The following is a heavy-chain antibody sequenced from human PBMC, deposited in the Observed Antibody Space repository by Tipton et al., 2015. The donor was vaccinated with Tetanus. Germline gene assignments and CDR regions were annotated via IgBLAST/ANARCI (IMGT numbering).Heavy chain of an antibody. V-gene: IGHV4-34*01. CDR1: GGSFSGYY. J-gene: IGHJ2*01. D-gene: IGHD5-18*01. Sequence: TLSLTCAVYGGSFSGYYWSWIRQPPGKGLEWIGEINHSGSTNYNPSLKSRVTISVDTSKNQFSLKLSSVTAADTAVYFCARGPVDTAIYWYFDLWGRGPLVTVSS. CDR3: ARGPVDTAIYWYFDL. CDR2: INHSGST.